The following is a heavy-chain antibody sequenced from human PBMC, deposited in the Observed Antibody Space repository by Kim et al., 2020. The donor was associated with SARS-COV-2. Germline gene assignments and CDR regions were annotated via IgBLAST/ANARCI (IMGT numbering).Heavy chain of an antibody. CDR2: INPNSGGT. J-gene: IGHJ5*02. V-gene: IGHV1-2*06. CDR3: ARGNIPYCTNGVCYNWFDP. Sequence: ASVKVSCKASGYTFTGYYMHWVRQAPGQGLEWMGRINPNSGGTNYAQKFQGRVTMTRDTSISTAYMELSRLRSDDTAVYYCARGNIPYCTNGVCYNWFDPWGQGTLVTVSS. CDR1: GYTFTGYY. D-gene: IGHD2-8*01.